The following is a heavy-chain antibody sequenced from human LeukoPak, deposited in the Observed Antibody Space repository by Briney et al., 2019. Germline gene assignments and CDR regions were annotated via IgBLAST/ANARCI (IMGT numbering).Heavy chain of an antibody. J-gene: IGHJ6*03. CDR3: ARPRNYYYYYMDV. CDR1: GFTFSDYY. CDR2: ISSSGSTI. Sequence: GGSLILSCAASGFTFSDYYMSWIRQAPGKGLEWVSYISSSGSTIYYADSVKGRFTISRDNAKNSLYLQMNSLRAEDTAVYYCARPRNYYYYYMDVWGKGTTVTVSS. V-gene: IGHV3-11*04.